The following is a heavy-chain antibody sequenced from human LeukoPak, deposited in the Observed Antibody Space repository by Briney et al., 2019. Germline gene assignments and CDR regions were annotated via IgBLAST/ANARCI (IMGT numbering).Heavy chain of an antibody. V-gene: IGHV3-21*01. J-gene: IGHJ4*02. CDR3: ARETYYYGSGSYVDY. D-gene: IGHD3-10*01. CDR1: GFTFSSYS. CDR2: ISSSSSYI. Sequence: GGSLRLSCAASGFTFSSYSMNWVRQAPGKGLEWVLSISSSSSYIYYADSVKGRFTISRDNAKNSLYLQMNSLRAEDTAVYYCARETYYYGSGSYVDYWGQGTLVTVSS.